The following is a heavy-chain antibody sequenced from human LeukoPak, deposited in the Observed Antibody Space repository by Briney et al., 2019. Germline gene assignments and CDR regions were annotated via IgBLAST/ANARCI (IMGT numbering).Heavy chain of an antibody. Sequence: SETLSLTCTVSGGSTSSYYWSWIRQRPGKGLEWIGYIYHSGSTYYNPSLKSRVTISVDRSKNQFSLKLSSVTAADTAVYYCARVDYGDYFDYWGQGTLVTVFS. V-gene: IGHV4-59*12. CDR3: ARVDYGDYFDY. CDR1: GGSTSSYY. J-gene: IGHJ4*02. D-gene: IGHD4-17*01. CDR2: IYHSGST.